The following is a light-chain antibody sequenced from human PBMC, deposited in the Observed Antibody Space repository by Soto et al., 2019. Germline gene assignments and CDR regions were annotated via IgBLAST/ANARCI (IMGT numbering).Light chain of an antibody. V-gene: IGKV3-15*01. J-gene: IGKJ4*01. CDR2: GAS. Sequence: EIVMTQSPATLAVSPGERATLSCRASQSVSTYLAWYQQKPGQAPRLLIYGASARATGLPARFSGSGSETEFSLTISSLQPEDFAVLYCQQYNGWPLTFGGGTKVEIK. CDR1: QSVSTY. CDR3: QQYNGWPLT.